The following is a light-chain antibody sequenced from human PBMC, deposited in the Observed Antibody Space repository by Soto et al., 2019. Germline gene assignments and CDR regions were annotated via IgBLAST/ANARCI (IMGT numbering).Light chain of an antibody. CDR2: AAS. J-gene: IGKJ4*01. Sequence: DIHITQSPASLSAYVGDRVTITCQASQSISSYLNWYQQKPGKAPKLLIYAASSLQSGVPSRFSGSGSGTDFTLTISSLQPEDFATYYCQQSYSTLLTFGGGTKVDIK. CDR3: QQSYSTLLT. V-gene: IGKV1-39*01. CDR1: QSISSY.